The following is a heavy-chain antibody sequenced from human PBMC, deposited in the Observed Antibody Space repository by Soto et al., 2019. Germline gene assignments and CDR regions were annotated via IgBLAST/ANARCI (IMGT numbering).Heavy chain of an antibody. CDR1: GASFSGYY. J-gene: IGHJ4*02. D-gene: IGHD3-16*02. Sequence: SATLSLTCAVGGASFSGYYWSWIHEPPGKGLERVGEINHSGITNYNPSLKSRVTISVDTSKSPFSLKLSTLTSADTAVYYCARGNYAHIWASFRLSDYFDYWAKGTLVTVSS. V-gene: IGHV4-34*01. CDR2: INHSGIT. CDR3: ARGNYAHIWASFRLSDYFDY.